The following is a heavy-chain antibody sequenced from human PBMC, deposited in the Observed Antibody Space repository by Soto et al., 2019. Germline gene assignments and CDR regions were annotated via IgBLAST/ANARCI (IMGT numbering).Heavy chain of an antibody. CDR3: ARARIDGYYALDF. J-gene: IGHJ4*02. V-gene: IGHV4-59*01. D-gene: IGHD1-26*01. Sequence: PSETLSLTCTVSGGSISGYYWNWIRQPPGKELQWIGYIHYSGNSKYNPSLRSRVTVSVDTSENQISLNLNSVTAADTAVYYCARARIDGYYALDFWGQGTLVTVSS. CDR2: IHYSGNS. CDR1: GGSISGYY.